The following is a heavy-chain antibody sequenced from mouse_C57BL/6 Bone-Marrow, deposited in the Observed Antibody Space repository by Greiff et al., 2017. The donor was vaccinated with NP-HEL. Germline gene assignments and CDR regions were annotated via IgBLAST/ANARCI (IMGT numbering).Heavy chain of an antibody. CDR2: ISSGGSYT. Sequence: DVKLVGSGGDLVKPGGSLKLSCAASGFTFSSYGMSWVRQTPDKRLEWVATISSGGSYTYYLDSVKGRFTISRDNAKNTLYLQMSSLKSEDTAMYYCARQMITFDYWGQGTTLTVSS. CDR3: ARQMITFDY. J-gene: IGHJ2*01. V-gene: IGHV5-6*02. D-gene: IGHD2-4*01. CDR1: GFTFSSYG.